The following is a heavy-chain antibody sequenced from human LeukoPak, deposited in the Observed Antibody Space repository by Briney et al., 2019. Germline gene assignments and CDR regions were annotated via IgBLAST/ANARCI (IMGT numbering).Heavy chain of an antibody. J-gene: IGHJ5*02. V-gene: IGHV4-59*01. CDR3: ARDGITMVRGVIFHHWFDP. CDR1: GGSISSYY. D-gene: IGHD3-10*01. Sequence: SETLSLTCTVSGGSISSYYWSWIRQPPGKGLEWIGYIYYSESTNYNPSLKSRVTISVDTSKNQFSLKLSSVTAADTAVYYCARDGITMVRGVIFHHWFDPWGQGTLVTVSS. CDR2: IYYSEST.